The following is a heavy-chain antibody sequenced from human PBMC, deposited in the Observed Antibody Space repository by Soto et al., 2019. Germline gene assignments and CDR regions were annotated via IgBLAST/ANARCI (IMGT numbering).Heavy chain of an antibody. J-gene: IGHJ4*02. D-gene: IGHD2-2*01. V-gene: IGHV4-59*01. Sequence: SETLSLTCTVSGGSISSYYWSWIRQPPGKGMEWIGYIYYSGSTNYNPSLKSRVTISVDTSKNQFSLKLSSVTAGDTAVYYCARGGVAMVDYWGQGTLVTVSS. CDR2: IYYSGST. CDR3: ARGGVAMVDY. CDR1: GGSISSYY.